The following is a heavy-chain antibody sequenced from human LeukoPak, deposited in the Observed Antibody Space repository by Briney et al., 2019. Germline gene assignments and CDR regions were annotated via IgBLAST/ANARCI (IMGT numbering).Heavy chain of an antibody. D-gene: IGHD2-15*01. CDR3: ARRRFLGYCSGGSCFDFDF. Sequence: SETLSLTCAVSGGSISSGGYSWSWIRQPPGKGLEWIGYIYHSGSTYYNPSLKSRVTISVDTSKNQFSLKLSSVTAADTAVYYCARRRFLGYCSGGSCFDFDFWGQGTLVTVSS. CDR1: GGSISSGGYS. J-gene: IGHJ4*02. CDR2: IYHSGST. V-gene: IGHV4-30-2*03.